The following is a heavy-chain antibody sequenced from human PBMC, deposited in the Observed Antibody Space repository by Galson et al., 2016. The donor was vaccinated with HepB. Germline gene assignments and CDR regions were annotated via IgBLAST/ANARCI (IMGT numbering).Heavy chain of an antibody. Sequence: SVKVSCKASGYTFTSYGISWVRQAPGQGLEWMAWISAYTGHTNYAQNFQGRVTMTTDTSTRTTYMELRSLRSDDTAVYYCARGGAVSGADAFDIWGQGTMVTVSS. CDR3: ARGGAVSGADAFDI. J-gene: IGHJ3*02. CDR2: ISAYTGHT. D-gene: IGHD6-19*01. V-gene: IGHV1-18*01. CDR1: GYTFTSYG.